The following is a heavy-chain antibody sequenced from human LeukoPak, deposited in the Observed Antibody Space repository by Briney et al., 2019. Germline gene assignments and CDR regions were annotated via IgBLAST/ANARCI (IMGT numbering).Heavy chain of an antibody. CDR2: ISYDGSNK. V-gene: IGHV3-30-3*01. Sequence: PGGSLRLSCAAFGFTFSSYAMHWVRQAPGKGLEWVAVISYDGSNKYYADSVKGRFTISRDNSKNTLYLQMNSLRAEDTAVYYCAREWRDCSSTSCYTQWGRFYYGMDVWGQGTTVTVSS. J-gene: IGHJ6*02. CDR1: GFTFSSYA. CDR3: AREWRDCSSTSCYTQWGRFYYGMDV. D-gene: IGHD2-2*02.